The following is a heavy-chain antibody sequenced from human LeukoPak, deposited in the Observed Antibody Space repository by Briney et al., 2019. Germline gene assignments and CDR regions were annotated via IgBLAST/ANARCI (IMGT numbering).Heavy chain of an antibody. D-gene: IGHD5-24*01. V-gene: IGHV4-34*01. Sequence: SETLSLTCAVYGGSFSGYYWSWIRQPPGKGLEWIGEINHSGSTNYNPSLKSRVTISVDTSKNQFSLKLSSVTAADTAVYYCARVKRWLQSRDAFDIWGQGTMVTVSS. CDR1: GGSFSGYY. CDR3: ARVKRWLQSRDAFDI. J-gene: IGHJ3*02. CDR2: INHSGST.